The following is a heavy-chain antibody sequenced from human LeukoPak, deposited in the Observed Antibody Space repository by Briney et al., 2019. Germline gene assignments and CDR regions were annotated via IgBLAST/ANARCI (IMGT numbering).Heavy chain of an antibody. Sequence: SVKVSCKASGGTFSSYAISWVRQAPGQGLKWMGGIIPIFGTANYAQKFQGRVTITADESTSTAYMELSSLRSEDTAVYYCARGVKATVTISTYFDYWGQGTLVTVSS. CDR2: IIPIFGTA. J-gene: IGHJ4*02. CDR1: GGTFSSYA. CDR3: ARGVKATVTISTYFDY. D-gene: IGHD4-17*01. V-gene: IGHV1-69*01.